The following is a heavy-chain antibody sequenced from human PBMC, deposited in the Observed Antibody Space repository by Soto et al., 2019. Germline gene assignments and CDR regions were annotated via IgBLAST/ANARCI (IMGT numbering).Heavy chain of an antibody. Sequence: KPSETLSLTCTVSGGSISSGDYYWSWIRQPPGKGLEWIGYIYYSGSTYYNPSLKSRVTISVDTSKNQFSLKLSSVTAADTAVYYCARFPTVVSSYYFDYWGQGTLVTVS. CDR2: IYYSGST. V-gene: IGHV4-30-4*01. J-gene: IGHJ4*02. CDR3: ARFPTVVSSYYFDY. D-gene: IGHD4-17*01. CDR1: GGSISSGDYY.